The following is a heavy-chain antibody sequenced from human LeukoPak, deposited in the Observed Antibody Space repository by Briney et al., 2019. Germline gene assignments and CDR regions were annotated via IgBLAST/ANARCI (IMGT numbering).Heavy chain of an antibody. V-gene: IGHV3-23*01. CDR3: AKDLYSDYGGLDY. CDR1: GFTFSTYA. D-gene: IGHD4-11*01. J-gene: IGHJ4*02. CDR2: IGRSAGST. Sequence: GGSLRLSCAASGFTFSTYAMSWVRQAPGKGLEWVSAIGRSAGSTYYADSVKGRFTISRDNSKNTLYLQMNSLRAEDTAVYYCAKDLYSDYGGLDYWGQGTLVTVSS.